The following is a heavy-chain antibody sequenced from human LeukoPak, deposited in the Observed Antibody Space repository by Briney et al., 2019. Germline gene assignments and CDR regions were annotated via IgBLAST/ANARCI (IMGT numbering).Heavy chain of an antibody. J-gene: IGHJ4*02. CDR2: FDPEDGET. D-gene: IGHD5-18*01. CDR1: GYTLTELS. CDR3: ATYLDVDTAAGGLGNY. Sequence: WASVKVSCKVSGYTLTELSMHWVRQAPGKGLEWMGGFDPEDGETIYAQKFQGRVTMTEDTSTDTAYMELSSLRSEDTAVYYCATYLDVDTAAGGLGNYWGQGTLVTVSS. V-gene: IGHV1-24*01.